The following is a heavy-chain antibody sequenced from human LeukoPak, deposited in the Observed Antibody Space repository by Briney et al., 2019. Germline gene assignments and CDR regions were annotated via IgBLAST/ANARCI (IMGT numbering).Heavy chain of an antibody. J-gene: IGHJ4*02. CDR2: ISSSGSTI. CDR1: GFTFSSYE. V-gene: IGHV3-48*03. Sequence: PGGSLRLSCAASGFTFSSYEMNWVRQAPGKGLEWVSYISSSGSTIYYADSVKGRFTISGDNAKNSLYLQVNSLRAEDTAVYYCARDQHGGNSVDYWGQGTLVTVSS. CDR3: ARDQHGGNSVDY. D-gene: IGHD4-23*01.